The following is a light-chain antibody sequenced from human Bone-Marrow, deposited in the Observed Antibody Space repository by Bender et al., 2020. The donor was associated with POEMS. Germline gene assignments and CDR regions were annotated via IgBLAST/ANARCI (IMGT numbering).Light chain of an antibody. J-gene: IGLJ2*01. CDR3: SSYAGSNNLL. Sequence: QSALTQPRSVSGSPGQSVTISCTGTSNDVGGYNYVSWYQQHPGKAPKLMIYDVRKRPSGVPDRFSGSKSGNTASLTISGLQAEDEADYYCSSYAGSNNLLFGGGTKLTVL. V-gene: IGLV2-11*01. CDR1: SNDVGGYNY. CDR2: DVR.